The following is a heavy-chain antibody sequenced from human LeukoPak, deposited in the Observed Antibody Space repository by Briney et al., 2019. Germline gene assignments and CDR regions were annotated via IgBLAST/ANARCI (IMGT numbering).Heavy chain of an antibody. J-gene: IGHJ4*02. D-gene: IGHD3-10*01. Sequence: ASVKVSCKASGYTFTSYYMHWVRQAPGQGLEWMGWINPNSGGTNYAQKFQGRVTMTRDTSISTAYMELSRLRSDDTAVYYCAGSRYYYGSGTYFLWGQGTLVTVSS. V-gene: IGHV1-2*02. CDR3: AGSRYYYGSGTYFL. CDR2: INPNSGGT. CDR1: GYTFTSYY.